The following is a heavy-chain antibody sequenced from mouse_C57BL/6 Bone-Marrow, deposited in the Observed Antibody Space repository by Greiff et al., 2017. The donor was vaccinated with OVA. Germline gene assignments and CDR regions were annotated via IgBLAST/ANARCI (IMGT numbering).Heavy chain of an antibody. CDR2: INSDGGST. J-gene: IGHJ3*01. V-gene: IGHV5-2*03. D-gene: IGHD2-3*01. CDR3: ARHSRYDGYYPFAY. CDR1: EYEFPSHD. Sequence: EVKVEESGGGLVQPGESLKLSCESNEYEFPSHDMSWVRKTPEKRLELVAAINSDGGSTYYPDTMERRFIISRDNTKKTLYLQMSSLRSEDTALYYCARHSRYDGYYPFAYWGQGTLVTVSA.